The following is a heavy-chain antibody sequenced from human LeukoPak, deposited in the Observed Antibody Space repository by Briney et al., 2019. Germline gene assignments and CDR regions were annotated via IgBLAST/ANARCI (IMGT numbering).Heavy chain of an antibody. CDR2: ISSSGSTI. V-gene: IGHV3-11*04. Sequence: GGSLRLSCAASGFTFSDYYMSWIRQAPGKGREWVSYISSSGSTIHYADSVKGRFTISRDNAKNSLYLQMNSLRAEDTAVYYCARERPGYSLFYYYYYMDVWGKGTTVTVSS. D-gene: IGHD5-18*01. CDR3: ARERPGYSLFYYYYYMDV. CDR1: GFTFSDYY. J-gene: IGHJ6*03.